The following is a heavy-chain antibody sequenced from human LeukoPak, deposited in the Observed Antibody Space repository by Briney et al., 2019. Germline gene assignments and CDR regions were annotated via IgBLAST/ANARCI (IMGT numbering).Heavy chain of an antibody. J-gene: IGHJ4*02. CDR3: AKDLREEPLYYFDY. CDR2: ISGSGGST. D-gene: IGHD1-26*01. V-gene: IGHV3-23*01. Sequence: GGSLRLSCAASGFTFSSYAMSWVCQAPGKGLEWVSAISGSGGSTYYADSVKGRFTISRDNSKNTLYLQMNSLRAEDTAVYYCAKDLREEPLYYFDYWGQGTLVTVSS. CDR1: GFTFSSYA.